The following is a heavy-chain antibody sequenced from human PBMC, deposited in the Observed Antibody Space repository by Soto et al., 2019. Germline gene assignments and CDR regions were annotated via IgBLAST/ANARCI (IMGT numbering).Heavy chain of an antibody. Sequence: SETLSLTCAVSGGSISSGGYSWSWIRQPPGKGLEWIGYIYYSGSTYYNPSLKSRVTISVDTSKNQFSLKLSSVTAADTAVYYCATTPRYSGYGFDYWGQGTLVTVSS. CDR3: ATTPRYSGYGFDY. J-gene: IGHJ4*02. CDR2: IYYSGST. V-gene: IGHV4-30-2*03. CDR1: GGSISSGGYS. D-gene: IGHD5-12*01.